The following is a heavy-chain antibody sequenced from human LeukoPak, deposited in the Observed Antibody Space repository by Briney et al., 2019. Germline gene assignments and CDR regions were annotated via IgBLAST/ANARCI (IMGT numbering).Heavy chain of an antibody. CDR2: ISGSGGST. CDR1: GFTFSSYG. D-gene: IGHD1-26*01. CDR3: AKDPSIVGAANWFDP. J-gene: IGHJ5*02. Sequence: GGSLRLSCAASGFTFSSYGVSWVRQAPGKGLEWVSSISGSGGSTYYADSMKGRFTISRDNSKNTLYLQMNSLRAEDTAVYYCAKDPSIVGAANWFDPWGQGTLVTVSS. V-gene: IGHV3-23*01.